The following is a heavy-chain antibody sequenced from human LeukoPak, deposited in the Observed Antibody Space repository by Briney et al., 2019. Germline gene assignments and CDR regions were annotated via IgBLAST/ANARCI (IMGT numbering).Heavy chain of an antibody. D-gene: IGHD3-22*01. CDR3: AKGYDSSGFGSDY. J-gene: IGHJ4*02. CDR2: ISGSGGST. Sequence: GGSLRLSCAASGFTFSSYAMSWVRQAPGKGLEWVSAISGSGGSTYYADSVKGRFTISRDNSKNTLYLQMNSLRAEDTALYYRAKGYDSSGFGSDYWGQGTLVTVSS. CDR1: GFTFSSYA. V-gene: IGHV3-23*01.